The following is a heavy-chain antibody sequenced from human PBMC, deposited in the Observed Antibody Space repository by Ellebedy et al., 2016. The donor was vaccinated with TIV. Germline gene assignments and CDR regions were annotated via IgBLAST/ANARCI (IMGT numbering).Heavy chain of an antibody. D-gene: IGHD1-26*01. CDR3: ARGRGWDGSSQTADY. CDR1: GGSISSSSYY. CDR2: IYYSGST. Sequence: GSLRLSXTVSGGSISSSSYYWGWIRQPPGKGLEWIGSIYYSGSTYYNPSLKSRVTISVDTSKNQFSLKLTSLTAADTAVYYCARGRGWDGSSQTADYWGQGTLVTVSS. V-gene: IGHV4-39*01. J-gene: IGHJ4*02.